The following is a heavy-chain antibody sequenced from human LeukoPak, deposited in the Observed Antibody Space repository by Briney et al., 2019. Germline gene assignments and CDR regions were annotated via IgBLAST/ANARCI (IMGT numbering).Heavy chain of an antibody. CDR3: AKDPGS. J-gene: IGHJ5*02. CDR2: ISYDGSNK. CDR1: GFTFSSYG. Sequence: GGTLRLSCAASGFTFSSYGMSWVRQAPGKGLEWVAVISYDGSNKYYADSVKGRFTISRDNSKNTLYLQMNSLRAEDTAVYYCAKDPGSWGQGTLVTVSS. V-gene: IGHV3-30*18.